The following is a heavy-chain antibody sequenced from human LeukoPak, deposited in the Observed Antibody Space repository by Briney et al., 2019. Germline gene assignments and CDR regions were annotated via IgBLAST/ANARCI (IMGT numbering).Heavy chain of an antibody. J-gene: IGHJ4*02. D-gene: IGHD6-13*01. CDR3: ARDRSVIAAAGLIDY. CDR1: GFTFSNYW. Sequence: GGSLRLSCVASGFTFSNYWMSWVRQAPGKGLEWVVNIKQDGSEKYYVDSGKGRFTISRDNAKNSLYLQMNSLRAEDTAVYYCARDRSVIAAAGLIDYWGQGTLVTVSS. V-gene: IGHV3-7*01. CDR2: IKQDGSEK.